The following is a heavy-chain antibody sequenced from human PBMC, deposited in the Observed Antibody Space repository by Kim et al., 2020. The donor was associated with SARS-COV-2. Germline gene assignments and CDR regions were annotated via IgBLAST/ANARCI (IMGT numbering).Heavy chain of an antibody. J-gene: IGHJ4*02. CDR3: ARRGNNGDYDY. CDR1: GGSISSSSYY. Sequence: SETLSLTCTVSGGSISSSSYYWGWIRQPPGKGLEWIGSIYYSGSTYYNPSLKSRVTISVDTSKNQFSLKLSSVTAADTAVYYCARRGNNGDYDYWGQGTLVTVSS. V-gene: IGHV4-39*01. CDR2: IYYSGST. D-gene: IGHD4-17*01.